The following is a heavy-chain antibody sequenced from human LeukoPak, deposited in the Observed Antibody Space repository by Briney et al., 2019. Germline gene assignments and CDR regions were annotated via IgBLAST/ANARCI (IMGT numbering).Heavy chain of an antibody. CDR1: GFTFSSYS. D-gene: IGHD3-3*01. Sequence: GGSLRLSCAASGFTFSSYSMNWVRQPPGKGLEWVSSISSSSSYIYYADSVKGRFTISRDNAKNSLYLQMNSLRAEDTAVYYCAREVGRFLEWLPTYYFDYWGQGTLVTVSS. J-gene: IGHJ4*02. CDR3: AREVGRFLEWLPTYYFDY. V-gene: IGHV3-21*01. CDR2: ISSSSSYI.